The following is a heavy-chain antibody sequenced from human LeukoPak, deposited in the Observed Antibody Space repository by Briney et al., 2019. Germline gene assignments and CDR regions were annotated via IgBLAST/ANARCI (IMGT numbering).Heavy chain of an antibody. CDR3: ASADRAAAGTFDY. J-gene: IGHJ4*02. V-gene: IGHV1-69*04. CDR2: IIPILGIA. CDR1: GGTFSSYA. Sequence: SVKVSCKASGGTFSSYAISWVRQAPGQGLEWMGRIIPILGIANYAQKFQGRVTITADKSTSTAYMELSSLRSEDTAVYYCASADRAAAGTFDYWGQGTPVTVSS. D-gene: IGHD6-13*01.